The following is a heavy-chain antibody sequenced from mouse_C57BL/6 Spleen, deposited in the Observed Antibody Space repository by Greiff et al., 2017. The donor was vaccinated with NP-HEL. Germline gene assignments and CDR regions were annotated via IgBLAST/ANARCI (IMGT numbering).Heavy chain of an antibody. Sequence: VQGVESGPELVKPGASVKISCKASGYAFSSSWMNWVKQRPGKGLEWIGRIYPGDGDTNYNGKFKGKATLTADKSSSTAYMQLSSLTSEDSAVYFCARRWMDYWGQGTSVTVSS. D-gene: IGHD2-3*01. CDR2: IYPGDGDT. V-gene: IGHV1-82*01. CDR1: GYAFSSSW. J-gene: IGHJ4*01. CDR3: ARRWMDY.